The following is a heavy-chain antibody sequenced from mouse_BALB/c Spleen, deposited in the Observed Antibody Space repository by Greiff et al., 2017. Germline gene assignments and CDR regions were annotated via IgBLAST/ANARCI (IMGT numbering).Heavy chain of an antibody. V-gene: IGHV5-17*02. CDR2: ISSGSSTI. Sequence: EVKVEESGGGLVQPGGSRKLSCAASGFTFSSFGMHWVRQAPEKGLEWVAYISSGSSTIYYADTVKGRFTISRDNPKNTLFLQMTSLRSEDTAMYYCARPVVGAMDYWGQGTSVTVSS. CDR1: GFTFSSFG. J-gene: IGHJ4*01. CDR3: ARPVVGAMDY. D-gene: IGHD1-1*01.